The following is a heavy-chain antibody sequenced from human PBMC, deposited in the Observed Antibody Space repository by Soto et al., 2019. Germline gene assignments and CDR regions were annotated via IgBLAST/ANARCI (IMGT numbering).Heavy chain of an antibody. V-gene: IGHV1-69*01. J-gene: IGHJ5*02. D-gene: IGHD6-13*01. CDR3: ARDNPYTNSFGNWFAP. CDR1: GGTFSNYA. Sequence: QVRLVQSGAEVKKPGSSVKVSCKASGGTFSNYAITWLRLAPGQGLEWLGGIIPVFGTVNYAQKFQGRVTITADEFTSTAYMELNRLRSEATAVYSCARDNPYTNSFGNWFAPWGQGTLVIVS. CDR2: IIPVFGTV.